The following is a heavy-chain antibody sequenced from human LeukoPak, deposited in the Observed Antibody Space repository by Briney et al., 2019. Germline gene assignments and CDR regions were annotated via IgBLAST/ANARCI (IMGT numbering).Heavy chain of an antibody. J-gene: IGHJ4*02. CDR2: IYYSGST. V-gene: IGHV4-38-2*02. Sequence: SETLSLTCTVSDYSISSDYYWGWIRQPPGKGLEWIGSIYYSGSTYYNPSLKSRVTISVDTSKNQFSLKLSSVTAADTAVYYCARRDVDIVATIRGDYWGQGTLVTVSS. CDR1: DYSISSDYY. D-gene: IGHD5-12*01. CDR3: ARRDVDIVATIRGDY.